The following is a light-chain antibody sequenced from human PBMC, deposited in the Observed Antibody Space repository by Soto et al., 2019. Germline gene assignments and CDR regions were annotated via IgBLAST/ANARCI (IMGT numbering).Light chain of an antibody. CDR3: QQSYSTPLFT. Sequence: DIQMTQSPSSLSAPVGDRVTITCRASQSISSYLNWYQQKPGKAPKLLIYAASSLQSGVPSRFSGSGSGIDFTLTISSLQPEDFATYYCQQSYSTPLFTFGPGTKVDIK. V-gene: IGKV1-39*01. CDR1: QSISSY. CDR2: AAS. J-gene: IGKJ3*01.